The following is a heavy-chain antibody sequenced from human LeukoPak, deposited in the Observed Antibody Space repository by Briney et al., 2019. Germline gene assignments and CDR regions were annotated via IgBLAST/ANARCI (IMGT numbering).Heavy chain of an antibody. CDR3: VKEVPGSTIYH. D-gene: IGHD5-24*01. Sequence: GGSLRLSCVASGFTVSSNYMSWVRQAPGKGLEWVSVIFRGGATYHADSVKGRLTISRGTSKNTVYLQMNSLTAEDTAVYYCVKEVPGSTIYHWGQGTLVTVS. CDR1: GFTVSSNY. J-gene: IGHJ5*02. V-gene: IGHV3-66*01. CDR2: IFRGGAT.